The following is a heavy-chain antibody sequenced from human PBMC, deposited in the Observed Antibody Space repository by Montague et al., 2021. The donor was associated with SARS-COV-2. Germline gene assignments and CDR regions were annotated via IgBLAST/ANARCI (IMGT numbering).Heavy chain of an antibody. D-gene: IGHD3-9*01. V-gene: IGHV4-34*01. CDR1: GGSLSNNY. CDR3: ARVPLYFEGFDS. CDR2: VNHGGGT. Sequence: SETLSLTCAVLGGSLSNNYWAWVRQPPGKGLECIGEVNHGGGTTHYNPXPKCRVKISVDRSSNQMSLNLESVTAADTAVYYCARVPLYFEGFDSWGPGILVAVSS. J-gene: IGHJ4*02.